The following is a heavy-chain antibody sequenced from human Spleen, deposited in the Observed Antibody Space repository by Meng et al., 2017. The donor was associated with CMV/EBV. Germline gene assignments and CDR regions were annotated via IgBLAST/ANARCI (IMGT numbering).Heavy chain of an antibody. D-gene: IGHD7-27*01. Sequence: SCKASGFTFRSYWMSWVRQAPGKGLEWVANIKKDGSEKHYVDSVKGRFTISRDNSKNTLYLQMNSLRAEDTAVYYCAKDQNWGGGMDVWGQGTTVTVSS. V-gene: IGHV3-7*01. CDR2: IKKDGSEK. CDR1: GFTFRSYW. CDR3: AKDQNWGGGMDV. J-gene: IGHJ6*02.